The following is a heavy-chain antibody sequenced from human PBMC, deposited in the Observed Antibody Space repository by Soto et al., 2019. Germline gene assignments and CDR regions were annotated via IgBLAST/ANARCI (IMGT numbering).Heavy chain of an antibody. CDR1: GFTFISYA. D-gene: IGHD5-18*01. Sequence: GGSLRLSCAASGFTFISYAMHWVRQAPGKGLEWVAVISYDGSNKYYADSVKGRFTISRDNSKNTLYLQMNSLRAEDTAVYYCASLQPSDWGQGTLVTVSS. CDR3: ASLQPSD. V-gene: IGHV3-30-3*01. CDR2: ISYDGSNK. J-gene: IGHJ4*02.